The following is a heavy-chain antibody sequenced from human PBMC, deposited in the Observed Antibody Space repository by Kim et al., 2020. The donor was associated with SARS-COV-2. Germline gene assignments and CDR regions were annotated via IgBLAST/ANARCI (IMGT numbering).Heavy chain of an antibody. CDR3: ARERTPFNSPYYYYYGLDV. J-gene: IGHJ6*02. Sequence: ASVKVSCKASGYAFTNYAMNWVRQAPGQGLEWMGWINTNTGNPTYAQGFTGRFVFSLDTSVSTAYVQIGSLKAEDTAVYYCARERTPFNSPYYYYYGLDVWGQGTTVTVSS. V-gene: IGHV7-4-1*01. D-gene: IGHD1-20*01. CDR1: GYAFTNYA. CDR2: INTNTGNP.